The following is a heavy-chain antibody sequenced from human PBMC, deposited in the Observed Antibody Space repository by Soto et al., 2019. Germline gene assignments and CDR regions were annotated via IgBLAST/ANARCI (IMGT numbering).Heavy chain of an antibody. J-gene: IGHJ4*02. D-gene: IGHD3-10*01. CDR1: GFTFSSYS. V-gene: IGHV3-23*01. CDR2: FRSGGDDDTT. CDR3: AKKVNSGSGSQFFDY. Sequence: GGSLRLSCAASGFTFSSYSMSWVLRSAWNWLEWVSGFRSGGDDDTTYYADSVRGRFTISRDNSKNTLSLQMNSLRAEDTAIYYCAKKVNSGSGSQFFDYWGQGTLVTVSS.